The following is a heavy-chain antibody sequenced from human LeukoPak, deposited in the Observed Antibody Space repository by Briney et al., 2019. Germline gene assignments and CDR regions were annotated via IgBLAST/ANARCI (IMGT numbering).Heavy chain of an antibody. CDR2: ISAYNGNT. Sequence: GASVKVSCKASGGTFSSYAISWVRQAPGQGLEWMGWISAYNGNTNYAQKLQGRVTMTTDTSTSTAYMELRSLRSDDTAVYYCAREIPDYGDYSPWGQGTLVTVSS. V-gene: IGHV1-18*01. D-gene: IGHD4-17*01. CDR1: GGTFSSYA. J-gene: IGHJ5*02. CDR3: AREIPDYGDYSP.